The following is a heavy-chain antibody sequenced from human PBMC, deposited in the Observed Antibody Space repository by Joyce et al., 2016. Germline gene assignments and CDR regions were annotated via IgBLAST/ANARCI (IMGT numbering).Heavy chain of an antibody. J-gene: IGHJ4*02. V-gene: IGHV4-34*01. CDR2: INNSGVT. D-gene: IGHD6-19*01. CDR1: GGPFRGFF. Sequence: QVQLQQWGAGLLKPSETLSLTCAVSGGPFRGFFWTWVRHPPGKALEWIGDINNSGVTNYNPSLKTRVTFSVDTSKNQFSLKLTSLSAADTAVYYCARSQWLAPLMYWGQGTPVTVSS. CDR3: ARSQWLAPLMY.